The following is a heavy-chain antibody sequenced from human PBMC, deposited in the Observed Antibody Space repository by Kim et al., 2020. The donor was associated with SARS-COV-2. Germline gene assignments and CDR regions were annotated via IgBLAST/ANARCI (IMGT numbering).Heavy chain of an antibody. D-gene: IGHD2-21*02. V-gene: IGHV4-59*08. CDR3: ARHPDCGGDCPFGL. CDR1: GGSISSYY. Sequence: SETLSLTCTVSGGSISSYYWSWIRQPPGKGLEWVGYVHYSGTTSYNSSLKSRVTISIDTSKNQFSLNLNTVTAADTAVYYCARHPDCGGDCPFGLWGQGTMVAVSS. J-gene: IGHJ3*01. CDR2: VHYSGTT.